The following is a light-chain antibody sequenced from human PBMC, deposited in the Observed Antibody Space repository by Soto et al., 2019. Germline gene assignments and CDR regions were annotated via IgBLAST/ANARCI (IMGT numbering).Light chain of an antibody. CDR1: QSISTY. Sequence: DIQMTQSPSSLSASVGDRVTITCRASQSISTYLNWYQQKPGKAPKLLIYAASSLQSGVPSRFSCIGTGTDFTLTTSSLQPEDIANYYLQHSYRNYTSAQGTKLEIK. V-gene: IGKV1-39*01. J-gene: IGKJ2*01. CDR2: AAS. CDR3: QHSYRNYT.